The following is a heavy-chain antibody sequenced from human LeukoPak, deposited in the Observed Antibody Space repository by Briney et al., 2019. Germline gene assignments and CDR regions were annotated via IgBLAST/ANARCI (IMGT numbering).Heavy chain of an antibody. D-gene: IGHD2-15*01. CDR3: ARVVGAVAAVFDY. CDR1: GYTFTGYY. V-gene: IGHV1-2*02. J-gene: IGHJ4*02. Sequence: ASVKVSCKASGYTFTGYYMHWVRQAPGQGLEWMGWINPNSGGTNYAQKFQGRVTMTRDTSISTAYTELSRLRSDDTAVYYCARVVGAVAAVFDYWGQGTLVTVSS. CDR2: INPNSGGT.